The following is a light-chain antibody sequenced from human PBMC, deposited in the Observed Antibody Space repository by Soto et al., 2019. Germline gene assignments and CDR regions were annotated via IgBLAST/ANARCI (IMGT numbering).Light chain of an antibody. J-gene: IGLJ2*01. CDR1: KLGDKY. CDR2: QDS. Sequence: YELTQPPSVSVSPGQTASITCSGDKLGDKYACWYQQKPGQSPVLVIYQDSKRPSGIPERFSGSNSGNTATLTISGTQAMDEADYYCQAWDSGVVFGGGTKLTVL. CDR3: QAWDSGVV. V-gene: IGLV3-1*01.